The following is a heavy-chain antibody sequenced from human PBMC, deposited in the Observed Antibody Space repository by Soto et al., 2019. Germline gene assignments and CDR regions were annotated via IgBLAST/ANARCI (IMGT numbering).Heavy chain of an antibody. CDR3: AKDNTHDYRKGWFDP. V-gene: IGHV3-23*01. D-gene: IGHD4-4*01. CDR1: GFTFSSYA. J-gene: IGHJ5*02. Sequence: PGGSLRLSCAASGFTFSSYAMSWVRQAPGKGLEWVSAISGSGGSTYYADSVKGRFTISRDNSKNTLYLQMNSLRAEDTAVYYCAKDNTHDYRKGWFDPWGQGTLVTGSS. CDR2: ISGSGGST.